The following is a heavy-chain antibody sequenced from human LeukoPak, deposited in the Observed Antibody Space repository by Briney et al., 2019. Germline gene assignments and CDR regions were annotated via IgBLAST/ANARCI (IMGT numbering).Heavy chain of an antibody. CDR1: GFTFSSYS. CDR2: ISSSSSYI. D-gene: IGHD4-17*01. V-gene: IGHV3-21*01. Sequence: GGSLRLSCAASGFTFSSYSMNWVRQAPGKGLEWVSSISSSSSYIYYADSVKGRFTISRDNAKNSLYLQMNSLRAEDTAVYYCARDKTTYPVDVWGQGTTVTVSS. J-gene: IGHJ6*02. CDR3: ARDKTTYPVDV.